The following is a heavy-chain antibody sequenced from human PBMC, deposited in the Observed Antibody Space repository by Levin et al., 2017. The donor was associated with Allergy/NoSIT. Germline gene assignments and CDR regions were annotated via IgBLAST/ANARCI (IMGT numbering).Heavy chain of an antibody. CDR3: AKGWAVGYCGSTSGASVLDY. D-gene: IGHD2-2*01. Sequence: PGGSLRLSCAASGFTFSSYAMSWVRQAPGKGLEWVSTISGSGGSPYYADSVKGRFPISRDNSKNTLYLQMNSLRAEDTALYSCAKGWAVGYCGSTSGASVLDYWGQGTLVTVSS. J-gene: IGHJ4*02. CDR2: ISGSGGSP. CDR1: GFTFSSYA. V-gene: IGHV3-23*01.